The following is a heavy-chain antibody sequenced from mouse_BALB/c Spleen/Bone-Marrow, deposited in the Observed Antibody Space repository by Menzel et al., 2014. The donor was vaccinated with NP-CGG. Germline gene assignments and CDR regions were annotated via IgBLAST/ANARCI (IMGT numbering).Heavy chain of an antibody. CDR1: GFSLTSYG. Sequence: VKLMESGPGLVAPSQSLSITCTVSGFSLTSYGVHWVRQPPGKGLEWLGVIWASGSTDYNSALMSRLSISKDNSKSQVFLKMNSLQTDDTAMYYCARDRELSYAMDYWGQGTSVTVSS. J-gene: IGHJ4*01. CDR2: IWASGST. CDR3: ARDRELSYAMDY. D-gene: IGHD3-1*01. V-gene: IGHV2-9*02.